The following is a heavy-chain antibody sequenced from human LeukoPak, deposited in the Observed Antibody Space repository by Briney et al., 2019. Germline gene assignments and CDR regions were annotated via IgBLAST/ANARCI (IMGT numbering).Heavy chain of an antibody. D-gene: IGHD6-13*01. J-gene: IGHJ4*02. CDR2: ISWNSGSI. CDR1: GFTFDDYA. V-gene: IGHV3-9*03. Sequence: PGGSLRLSCAASGFTFDDYAMHWVRQAPGKGLEWVSGISWNSGSIGYADSVKGRFTISRDNAKNSLYLQMNSLRAEDMALYYCAKATSPSSSWYGFDYWGQGTLVTVSS. CDR3: AKATSPSSSWYGFDY.